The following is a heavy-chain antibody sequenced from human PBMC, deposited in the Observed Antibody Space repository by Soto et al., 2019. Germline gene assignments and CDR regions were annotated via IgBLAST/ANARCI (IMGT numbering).Heavy chain of an antibody. CDR2: ISGSGGST. D-gene: IGHD2-15*01. CDR3: AKDRYCSGGSCYSEWAFDI. CDR1: GFTFSSYA. Sequence: PGGSLRLSCAASGFTFSSYAMSWVRQAPGKGLEWVSAISGSGGSTYYADSVKGRFTISRDNSKNTLYLQMNSLRAEDTAVYYFAKDRYCSGGSCYSEWAFDIWGQGTMVT. V-gene: IGHV3-23*01. J-gene: IGHJ3*02.